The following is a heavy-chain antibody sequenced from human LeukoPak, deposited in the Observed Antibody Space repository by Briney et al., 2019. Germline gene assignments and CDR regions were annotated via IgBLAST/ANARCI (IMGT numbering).Heavy chain of an antibody. J-gene: IGHJ5*02. D-gene: IGHD3-3*01. V-gene: IGHV4-59*08. Sequence: SSETLSLTCSVSGGSISSYYWSWIRQPPGKGLEWIGYIYYSGSTNYNPSLKSRVTISVDTSKNQFSLKLSSVTAADTAVYYCARGRYDFWRGNWFDPWGQGTLVTVSS. CDR2: IYYSGST. CDR1: GGSISSYY. CDR3: ARGRYDFWRGNWFDP.